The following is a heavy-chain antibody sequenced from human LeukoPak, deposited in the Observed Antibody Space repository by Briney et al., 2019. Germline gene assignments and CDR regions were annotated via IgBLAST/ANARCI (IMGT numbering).Heavy chain of an antibody. J-gene: IGHJ4*02. CDR1: GYTFTCYY. D-gene: IGHD5-24*01. V-gene: IGHV1-18*04. CDR3: ARVTRDGYNWSILDYFDY. CDR2: ISAYNGNT. Sequence: ASVKVSCKASGYTFTCYYIYWVRQAPGQGLEWMGWISAYNGNTNYAQKLQGRVTMTTDTSTSTAYMELRSLRSDDTAVYYCARVTRDGYNWSILDYFDYWGQGTLVTVSS.